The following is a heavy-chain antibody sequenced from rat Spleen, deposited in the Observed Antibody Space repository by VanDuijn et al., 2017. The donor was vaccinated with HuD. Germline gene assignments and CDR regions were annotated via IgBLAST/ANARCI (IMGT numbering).Heavy chain of an antibody. J-gene: IGHJ3*01. CDR1: GFTFSSFA. V-gene: IGHV5-25*01. Sequence: EVQLVESGGGLVQPGRSLKLSCAASGFTFSSFAMAWVRQAPKKGLEWVASISPSGVTYYRDSVKGRFTVSRENAKSTLYLLMDSLRSEDTATYYCARQDTSGYSNWFAYWGQGTLVTVSS. CDR3: ARQDTSGYSNWFAY. D-gene: IGHD4-3*01. CDR2: ISPSGVT.